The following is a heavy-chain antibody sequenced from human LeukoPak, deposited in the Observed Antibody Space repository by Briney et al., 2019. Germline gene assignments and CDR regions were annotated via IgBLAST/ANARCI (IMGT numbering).Heavy chain of an antibody. CDR2: IYYSGTT. J-gene: IGHJ5*02. CDR3: ARDQSPGRDWFDP. CDR1: GCSISSYY. V-gene: IGHV4-59*01. Sequence: SETLSLTCTVSGCSISSYYWSWIRQPPGKGLEWIGYIYYSGTTNYNPSLKSRVTISVDTSKNQFSLKLISVTAADTAVYYCARDQSPGRDWFDPWGQGTLVTVSS.